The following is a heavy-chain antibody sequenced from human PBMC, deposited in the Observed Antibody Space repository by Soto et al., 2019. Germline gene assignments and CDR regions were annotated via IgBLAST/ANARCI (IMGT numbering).Heavy chain of an antibody. D-gene: IGHD3-10*01. V-gene: IGHV3-23*01. CDR2: ISGSGGST. J-gene: IGHJ4*02. Sequence: GSLRLSCAASGFTFSSYAMSWVRQAPGKGLEWVSAISGSGGSTYYADSVKGRFTISRDNSKNTLYLQMNSLRAEDTAVYYCAKERGYYYGSPGYFDYWGQGTLVTVSS. CDR3: AKERGYYYGSPGYFDY. CDR1: GFTFSSYA.